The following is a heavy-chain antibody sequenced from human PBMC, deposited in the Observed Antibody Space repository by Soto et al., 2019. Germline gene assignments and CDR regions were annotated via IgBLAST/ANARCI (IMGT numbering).Heavy chain of an antibody. Sequence: SETLSLTCAVYGGSFSGYYWSWIRQPPGKGLEWIGEINHSGSTNYNPSLKSRVTISVDTSKNQFSLKLSSVTAADTAVYYCARATGSSWYLYWGQGTLVTVSS. CDR3: ARATGSSWYLY. V-gene: IGHV4-34*01. CDR1: GGSFSGYY. J-gene: IGHJ4*02. CDR2: INHSGST. D-gene: IGHD6-13*01.